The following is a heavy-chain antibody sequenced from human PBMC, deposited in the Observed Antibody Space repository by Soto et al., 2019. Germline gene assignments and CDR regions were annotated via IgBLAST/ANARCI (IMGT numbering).Heavy chain of an antibody. CDR2: IYYSGST. Sequence: PSETLSLTCTVSGGSISSYYCSWSRQPPGKGLEWIGYIYYSGSTNYNPSLKSRVTISVDTSKNQFSLKLSSVTAADTAVYYCARDSRHYYGSEYYFDYWGQGTLVTVSS. CDR3: ARDSRHYYGSEYYFDY. J-gene: IGHJ4*02. CDR1: GGSISSYY. V-gene: IGHV4-59*01. D-gene: IGHD3-10*01.